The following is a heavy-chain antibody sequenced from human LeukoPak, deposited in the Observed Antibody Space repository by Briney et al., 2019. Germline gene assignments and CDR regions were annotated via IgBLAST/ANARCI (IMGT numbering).Heavy chain of an antibody. CDR3: ASSYYGSGSRPSYFDY. D-gene: IGHD3-10*01. V-gene: IGHV1-46*01. Sequence: ASVKVSCKASGYTFISYYMHWVRQAPGQGLEWMGIINPSGDSTSYSQNFQGRVTMTRDTSTSTVYMELSSLRSEDTALYYCASSYYGSGSRPSYFDYWGQGTLVTVSS. CDR2: INPSGDST. CDR1: GYTFISYY. J-gene: IGHJ4*02.